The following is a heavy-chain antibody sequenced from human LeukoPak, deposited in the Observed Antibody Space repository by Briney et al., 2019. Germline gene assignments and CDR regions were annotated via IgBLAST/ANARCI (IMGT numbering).Heavy chain of an antibody. CDR3: ARDLGEYYFDY. V-gene: IGHV4-30-4*01. CDR1: GGSISSGSYY. Sequence: SETLSLTCTVSGGSISSGSYYWSWIRQPPGKGLEWIGYIYYSGSTYYNPSLKSRVTISVDTSKNQFSLKLSSVTAVDTAVYYCARDLGEYYFDYWGQGTLVTVSS. J-gene: IGHJ4*02. CDR2: IYYSGST.